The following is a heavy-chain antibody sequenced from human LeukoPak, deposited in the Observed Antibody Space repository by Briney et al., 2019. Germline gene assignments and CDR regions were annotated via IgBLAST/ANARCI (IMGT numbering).Heavy chain of an antibody. V-gene: IGHV3-7*01. CDR1: GFTFSSQW. Sequence: PGGSLRLSCAASGFTFSSQWMSWARQAPGKGLEWVAIVNQGGTQKYYVDSVKGRFTISRDNAESSLYLQMSSLRAEDTAVYYCAREHYFYYMDGWGKGTTVTVSS. CDR2: VNQGGTQK. J-gene: IGHJ6*03. CDR3: AREHYFYYMDG.